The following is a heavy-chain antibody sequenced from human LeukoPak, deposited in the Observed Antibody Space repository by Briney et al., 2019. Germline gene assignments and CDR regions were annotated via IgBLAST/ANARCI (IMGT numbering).Heavy chain of an antibody. D-gene: IGHD6-13*01. CDR1: GFTFTSYW. CDR2: IRQEGGEE. J-gene: IGHJ4*01. Sequence: GGSLRLACAVSGFTFTSYWMNWVRQAPGKGLDWVASIRQEGGEESYGGSASGPFTISRDNTKNSLYLQMSSLRAEYTAVYYCARDGTAPGLYFDLWGQGTLVTV. V-gene: IGHV3-7*01. CDR3: ARDGTAPGLYFDL.